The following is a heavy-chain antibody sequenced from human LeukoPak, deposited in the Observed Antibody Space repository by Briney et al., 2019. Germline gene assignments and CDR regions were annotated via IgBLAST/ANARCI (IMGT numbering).Heavy chain of an antibody. Sequence: PGGSLRLSCAASGFTFSSYWMHWVRQAPGKGPVWVSRIDSDGSSTSYADSVKGRFTISRDNAKNTPYLQMNSLRAEDTAVYYCARDKSGGSVTTSFDYWGQGTLVTVSS. CDR3: ARDKSGGSVTTSFDY. CDR2: IDSDGSST. V-gene: IGHV3-74*01. CDR1: GFTFSSYW. J-gene: IGHJ4*02. D-gene: IGHD4-17*01.